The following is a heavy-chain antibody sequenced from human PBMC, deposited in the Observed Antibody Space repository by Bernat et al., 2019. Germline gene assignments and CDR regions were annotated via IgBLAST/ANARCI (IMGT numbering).Heavy chain of an antibody. V-gene: IGHV3-66*01. D-gene: IGHD6-19*01. CDR3: AKDGYSSGWSLNYYYYMDV. J-gene: IGHJ6*03. CDR2: IYSGGST. Sequence: EVQLVESGGGLVQPGGSLRLSCAASGFTVSSNYMSWVRQAPGKGLEWVSVIYSGGSTYYADSVMGRFTISRDNSKNTLYLQMNSLRAEDTAVYYCAKDGYSSGWSLNYYYYMDVWGKGTTVTVSS. CDR1: GFTVSSNY.